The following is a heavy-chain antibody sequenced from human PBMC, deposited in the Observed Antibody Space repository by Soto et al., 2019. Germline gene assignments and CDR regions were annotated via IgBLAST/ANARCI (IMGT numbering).Heavy chain of an antibody. Sequence: ASVKVTCKASGYTFTSYGISWVRQAPGQGLEWMGWIIANFGNTNYAQKIQGRVTITADKSTSTAYMELSSLRSEDTAVYYCARGYYESSDYFVGSPIFDYWGQGSLVTVSS. J-gene: IGHJ4*02. V-gene: IGHV1-18*04. CDR3: ARGYYESSDYFVGSPIFDY. D-gene: IGHD3-22*01. CDR2: IIANFGNT. CDR1: GYTFTSYG.